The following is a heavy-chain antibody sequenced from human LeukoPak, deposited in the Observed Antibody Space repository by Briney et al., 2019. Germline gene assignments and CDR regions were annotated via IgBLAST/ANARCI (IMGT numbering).Heavy chain of an antibody. CDR1: GDSISSYY. J-gene: IGHJ4*02. CDR3: VRESYSRYFDY. CDR2: IYYSGTT. Sequence: SETLSLTCTVSGDSISSYYCDWIRQPPGKGLEWIGYIYYSGTTNYNPSLKSRVTISVDTSKNQFSLKLSSVTAADTAVYYCVRESYSRYFDYWGQGSLVAVSS. V-gene: IGHV4-59*01. D-gene: IGHD4-11*01.